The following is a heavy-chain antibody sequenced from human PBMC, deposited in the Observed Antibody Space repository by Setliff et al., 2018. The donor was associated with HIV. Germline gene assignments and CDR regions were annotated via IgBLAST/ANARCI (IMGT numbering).Heavy chain of an antibody. D-gene: IGHD1-26*01. CDR2: IMPIFGTA. CDR3: SRGVDGSYRKFFDN. J-gene: IGHJ4*02. CDR1: GGSFSSYG. Sequence: SVKVSCKASGGSFSSYGLRWVRQAPGQGLEWMGGIMPIFGTANYAQKFQGRVTIIADASTNTVNMELSSLRSEETAVYYCSRGVDGSYRKFFDNWGQGTLVTVS. V-gene: IGHV1-69*13.